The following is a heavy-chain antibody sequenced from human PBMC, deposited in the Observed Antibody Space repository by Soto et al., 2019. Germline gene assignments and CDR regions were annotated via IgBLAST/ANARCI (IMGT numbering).Heavy chain of an antibody. J-gene: IGHJ5*02. V-gene: IGHV3-66*01. CDR2: IYSGAST. CDR1: GFSVSNSY. Sequence: GSLRLSCAASGFSVSNSYMSWIRQAPGKGLEWLSIIYSGASTYYAGSVKGRFTISRDSSKNTIYLQMNSLGADDTAVYYCVRDRFTVFGVAENRFDPWGQGTQV. D-gene: IGHD3-3*01. CDR3: VRDRFTVFGVAENRFDP.